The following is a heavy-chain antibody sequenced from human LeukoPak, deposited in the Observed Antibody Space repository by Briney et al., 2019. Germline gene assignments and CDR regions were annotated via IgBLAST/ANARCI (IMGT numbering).Heavy chain of an antibody. D-gene: IGHD3-22*01. CDR1: GGSISSSNYY. J-gene: IGHJ3*02. Sequence: SETLSLTCTVSGGSISSSNYYWGWIRQPPGKGLDWIGNIFYTRTTYYNPSLKSRVTISVDTSKNQFSLKLSSVTAADTAVYYCARLVDYYDSSDYHDAFDIWGQGTMVTVSS. V-gene: IGHV4-39*01. CDR2: IFYTRTT. CDR3: ARLVDYYDSSDYHDAFDI.